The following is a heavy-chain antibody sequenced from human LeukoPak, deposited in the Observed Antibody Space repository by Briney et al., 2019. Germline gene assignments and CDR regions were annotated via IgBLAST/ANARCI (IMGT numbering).Heavy chain of an antibody. CDR2: ISSSSSTI. CDR3: ARDSDYRFDY. CDR1: GFTFSSYA. D-gene: IGHD3-10*01. V-gene: IGHV3-48*01. Sequence: GGSLRLSCAASGFTFSSYAMNWVRQAPGKGLEWVSYISSSSSTIYYADSVKGRFTISRDNDKNSLYLQMNSLRAEDTAVYYCARDSDYRFDYWGQGTLVTVSS. J-gene: IGHJ4*02.